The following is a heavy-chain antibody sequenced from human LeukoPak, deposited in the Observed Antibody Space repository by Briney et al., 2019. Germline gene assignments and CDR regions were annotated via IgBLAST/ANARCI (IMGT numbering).Heavy chain of an antibody. CDR1: GFTFSSYS. CDR2: ISGSGSTT. CDR3: AKGPASAVMVAIHDY. J-gene: IGHJ4*02. Sequence: LPGGSLRLSCAASGFTFSSYSMNWVRQAPGKGLEWVSGISGSGSTTYYADSVKGRFTISRDNSKNRLYLQMNSLRAEDTAVYYCAKGPASAVMVAIHDYWGQGNLVTVSS. V-gene: IGHV3-23*01. D-gene: IGHD5-12*01.